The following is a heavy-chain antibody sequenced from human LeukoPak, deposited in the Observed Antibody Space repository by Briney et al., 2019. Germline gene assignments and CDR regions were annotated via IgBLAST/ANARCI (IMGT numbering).Heavy chain of an antibody. CDR1: GYTFTSYG. Sequence: ASVKVSCKASGYTFTSYGISWVRQAPGQGLEWMGWISAYNGNTNYAQKLQGRVTMTTDTSTSTAYMELRSLRSDDTAVYYCARCYSSSWYASCSSSDWGQGTLVIVSS. CDR3: ARCYSSSWYASCSSSD. D-gene: IGHD6-13*01. CDR2: ISAYNGNT. V-gene: IGHV1-18*01. J-gene: IGHJ4*02.